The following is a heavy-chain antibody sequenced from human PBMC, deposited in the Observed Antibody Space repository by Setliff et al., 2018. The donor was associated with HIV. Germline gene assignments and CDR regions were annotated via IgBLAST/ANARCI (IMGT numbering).Heavy chain of an antibody. D-gene: IGHD2-21*01. J-gene: IGHJ4*02. V-gene: IGHV4-31*03. CDR1: GGSISTNYYY. CDR3: ARGRYFRDISDSLFDF. Sequence: SENLSLTCSVSGGSISTNYYYWSWIRQHPGKGLEWIGYIYNSGTTFYNPSLEGRLIMSVDPSKNQFSLKLTSVTAADTAVYYCARGRYFRDISDSLFDFWGQGTLVTVSS. CDR2: IYNSGTT.